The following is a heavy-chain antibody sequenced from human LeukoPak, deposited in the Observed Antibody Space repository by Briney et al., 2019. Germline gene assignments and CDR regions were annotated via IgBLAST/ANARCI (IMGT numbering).Heavy chain of an antibody. Sequence: PGGSLRLSCAASGFTFSSYGMHWVRQAPGKGLEWVAFIRYDGSNKYYADSVKGRFTISRDNSKNTLYLQMNSLRAEDTAVYYCAKLATMVREFDYWGQGTLVTVSS. CDR3: AKLATMVREFDY. D-gene: IGHD3-10*01. CDR1: GFTFSSYG. J-gene: IGHJ4*02. CDR2: IRYDGSNK. V-gene: IGHV3-30*02.